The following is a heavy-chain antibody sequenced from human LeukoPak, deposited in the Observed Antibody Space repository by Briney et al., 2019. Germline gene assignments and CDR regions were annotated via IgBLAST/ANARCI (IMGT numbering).Heavy chain of an antibody. V-gene: IGHV4-34*01. CDR1: GGSFSGYY. J-gene: IGHJ5*02. CDR3: ARGEPLRLGELDYFDP. Sequence: PSESLSLTCAVYGGSFSGYYWSWVRQPPGKGMEWIGEINHSGSTNYNASLKSRVTISPDTSKNQRSLKLTSVTAADTAVYYCARGEPLRLGELDYFDPWGQGTLVTVSS. D-gene: IGHD3-16*01. CDR2: INHSGST.